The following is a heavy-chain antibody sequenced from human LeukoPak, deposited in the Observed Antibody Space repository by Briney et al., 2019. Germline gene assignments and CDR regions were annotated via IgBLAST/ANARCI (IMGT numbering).Heavy chain of an antibody. V-gene: IGHV3-48*01. CDR2: ISSSSSTI. CDR1: ELTFISYR. CDR3: ARGSPSRR. Sequence: GGSLRLSFQASELTFISYRMNGFRQAPGRGLEWVSYISSSSSTIYYADSVKGRFTISRDNAKNSLYLQMNSLRAEDTAVYYCARGSPSRRWGQGTLVTVSS. D-gene: IGHD1-14*01. J-gene: IGHJ4*02.